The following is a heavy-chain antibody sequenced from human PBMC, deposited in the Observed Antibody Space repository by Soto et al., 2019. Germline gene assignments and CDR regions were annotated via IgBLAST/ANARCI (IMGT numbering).Heavy chain of an antibody. CDR3: EKPDPYSSSWCFDY. V-gene: IGHV3-23*01. D-gene: IGHD6-13*01. Sequence: PGGSLRLSCAASGCTFSSYAMSWVRQAPGKGLEWVSAISGSGGSTYYADSVKGRFTISRDNSKNTLYLQMNSLRAEDTAVYYCEKPDPYSSSWCFDYWGQGTLVTVSS. J-gene: IGHJ4*02. CDR1: GCTFSSYA. CDR2: ISGSGGST.